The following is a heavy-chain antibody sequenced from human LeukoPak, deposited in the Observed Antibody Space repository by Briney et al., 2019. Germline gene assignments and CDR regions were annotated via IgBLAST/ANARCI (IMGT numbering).Heavy chain of an antibody. D-gene: IGHD2-21*01. CDR2: IYYSGST. V-gene: IGHV4-59*01. CDR3: ARGVVIAPQTFDY. J-gene: IGHJ4*02. CDR1: GESISGFY. Sequence: SETLSLTCTVSGESISGFYWTWIRQPPGKGLEWIGYIYYSGSTNYNPSLKSRVTISVETSKNQFSLKLSSVTAADTAVYYCARGVVIAPQTFDYWGQGTLVTVSS.